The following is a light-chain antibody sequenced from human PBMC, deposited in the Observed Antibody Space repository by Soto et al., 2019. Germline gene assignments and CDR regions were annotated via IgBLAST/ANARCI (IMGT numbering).Light chain of an antibody. V-gene: IGLV2-23*02. CDR1: RSDVGGYNL. J-gene: IGLJ1*01. CDR2: EVS. Sequence: QSALTQPASVSGSPGLSITISCTGTRSDVGGYNLVSWYQLHPGKAPKLIIYEVSKRPSGLSNRFSGSKSGSTASLTISGLQAEDEADYYCCSYAGPTIYDVFGNGTKLTVL. CDR3: CSYAGPTIYDV.